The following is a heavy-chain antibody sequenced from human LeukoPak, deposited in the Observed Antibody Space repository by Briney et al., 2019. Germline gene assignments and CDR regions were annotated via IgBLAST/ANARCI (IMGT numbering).Heavy chain of an antibody. CDR1: GGSISSSNW. D-gene: IGHD1-14*01. CDR3: ARGRNQYDY. Sequence: SETLSLTCAVSGGSISSSNWWSWVRQPPGKGLEWIGEINHSGSTNYNPSLKSRVTISVDTSKNQFSLKLSSVTAADTAVYYCARGRNQYDYWGQGTLVTVSS. V-gene: IGHV4-4*02. CDR2: INHSGST. J-gene: IGHJ4*02.